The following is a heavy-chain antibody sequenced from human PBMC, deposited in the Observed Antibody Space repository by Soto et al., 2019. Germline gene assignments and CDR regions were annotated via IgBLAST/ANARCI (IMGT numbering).Heavy chain of an antibody. D-gene: IGHD6-13*01. Sequence: EVQLVESGGGLVQPGGSLRLSCAASGFTVSSNYMSWVRQAPGKGLEWVSVIYSGGSTYYADSVKGRFTISRDNSKNTLYLQKNSLRAEDTAVYYCARAGYSSSWYAYWGQGTLVTVSS. CDR3: ARAGYSSSWYAY. CDR2: IYSGGST. J-gene: IGHJ4*02. CDR1: GFTVSSNY. V-gene: IGHV3-66*01.